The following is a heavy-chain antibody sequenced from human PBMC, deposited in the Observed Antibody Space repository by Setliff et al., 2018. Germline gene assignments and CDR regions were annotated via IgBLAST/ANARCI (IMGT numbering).Heavy chain of an antibody. J-gene: IGHJ4*01. CDR3: VRPGGTTVVARHFDY. D-gene: IGHD2-15*01. CDR1: GGSISSGSNY. V-gene: IGHV4-39*01. CDR2: ISYSGTP. Sequence: PSETLSLTCTVSGGSISSGSNYWSWIRQAPGSGLEWIGSISYSGTPYYNASVESRVTISIDTSRNQFSLELRSVTVADTATYYCVRPGGTTVVARHFDYWGAGILVTVSA.